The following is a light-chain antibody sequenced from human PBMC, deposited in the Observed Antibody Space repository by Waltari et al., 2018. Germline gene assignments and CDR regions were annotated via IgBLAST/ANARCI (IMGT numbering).Light chain of an antibody. J-gene: IGKJ2*01. CDR3: QQYCSSPPYT. CDR2: GAS. V-gene: IGKV3-20*01. CDR1: QSVSSSY. Sequence: EIVLTQSPGTLSLSPGERATLSCRASQSVSSSYLAWYQQRPGLAPRLLIYGASSRATGIPERFSGSGSGTDFTLTISRLEPEDFAVYYCQQYCSSPPYTFGQWTKLEIK.